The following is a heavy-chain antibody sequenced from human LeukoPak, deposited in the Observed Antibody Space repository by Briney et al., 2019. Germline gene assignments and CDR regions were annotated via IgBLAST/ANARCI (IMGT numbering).Heavy chain of an antibody. Sequence: PGRSLRLSCAASGFTFTIYGIHWVRQAPGKGLEWVAVIWFDGSNKYYADSVKGRFTISRDNSKNTVYLQMDSLRAEDTAVYYCARVWGVTKYGIDYWGQGTLVTASS. J-gene: IGHJ4*02. CDR1: GFTFTIYG. CDR3: ARVWGVTKYGIDY. D-gene: IGHD3-10*01. CDR2: IWFDGSNK. V-gene: IGHV3-33*08.